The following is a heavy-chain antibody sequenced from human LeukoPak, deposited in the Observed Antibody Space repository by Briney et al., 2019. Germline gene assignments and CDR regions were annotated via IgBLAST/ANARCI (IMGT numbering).Heavy chain of an antibody. CDR2: IKQDGTEK. CDR3: ARVEVTGWFDY. CDR1: GFSFTTYW. V-gene: IGHV3-7*03. Sequence: GGSLRLSCAASGFSFTTYWMSWVRQAPGKGLEWVANIKQDGTEKYYVDSVKGRFTISRDNSKNIVSLQMNTLRAEDTAVYYCARVEVTGWFDYWGQGSLVTVSS. D-gene: IGHD3-9*01. J-gene: IGHJ4*02.